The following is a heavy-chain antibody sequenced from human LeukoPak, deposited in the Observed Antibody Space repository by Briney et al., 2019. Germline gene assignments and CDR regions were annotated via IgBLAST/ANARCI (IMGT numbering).Heavy chain of an antibody. J-gene: IGHJ4*02. V-gene: IGHV3-23*01. Sequence: TGGSLRLSCAASGFTFSTYAMSWVRQAPGKGLEWVSTITGSGGHIYYADSVKGRFTISRDNSKSTLSLQMNSLRAEDTAVYYCAKRGGYSSGWYYFDYCGQGTLVTVSS. CDR2: ITGSGGHI. CDR1: GFTFSTYA. D-gene: IGHD6-19*01. CDR3: AKRGGYSSGWYYFDY.